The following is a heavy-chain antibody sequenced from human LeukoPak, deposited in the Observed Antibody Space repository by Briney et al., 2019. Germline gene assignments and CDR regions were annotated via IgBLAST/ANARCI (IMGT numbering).Heavy chain of an antibody. J-gene: IGHJ4*02. Sequence: GGSLRLSCAASGFTFSSYWMSWMRQAPGKGLEWVANIKYDGNEEYYVDSVKGRFTISRDNAKNSLYLQLNSLRVEDTAVYYCKSGGAAPGSFDYWGQGTLVTVS. V-gene: IGHV3-7*01. CDR2: IKYDGNEE. CDR1: GFTFSSYW. CDR3: KSGGAAPGSFDY. D-gene: IGHD1-1*01.